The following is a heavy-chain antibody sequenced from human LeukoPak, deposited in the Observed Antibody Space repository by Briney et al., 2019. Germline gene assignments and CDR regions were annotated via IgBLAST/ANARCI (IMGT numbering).Heavy chain of an antibody. V-gene: IGHV1-2*06. CDR3: ARDLSGGTGTIVQFDY. CDR2: INPNSGGT. CDR1: GSTFTGYY. J-gene: IGHJ4*02. D-gene: IGHD1-7*01. Sequence: ASVKVSCKASGSTFTGYYMHWVRQAAGHGLEWMGRINPNSGGTNYAQKFQGRVTMTRDTSISTAYMELSRLRSDDTAVYYCARDLSGGTGTIVQFDYWGQGTLVTVSS.